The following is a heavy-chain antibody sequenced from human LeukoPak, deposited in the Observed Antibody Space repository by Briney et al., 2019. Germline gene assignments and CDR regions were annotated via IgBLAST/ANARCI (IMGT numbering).Heavy chain of an antibody. D-gene: IGHD3-9*01. J-gene: IGHJ6*03. CDR1: GDTFSRFA. CDR2: IIPIFGTA. V-gene: IGHV1-69*13. Sequence: GASVKVSCKASGDTFSRFAISWVRQAPGQGLEWVGGIIPIFGTANNAQKFPGRVTITADESTSTAYMELSSLRSEDTAVYYCARSRDDILTGYIYYYYMDVWGKGTTVTVSS. CDR3: ARSRDDILTGYIYYYYMDV.